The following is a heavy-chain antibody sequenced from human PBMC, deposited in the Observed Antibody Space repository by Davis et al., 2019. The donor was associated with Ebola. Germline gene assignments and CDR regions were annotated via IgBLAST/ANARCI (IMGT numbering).Heavy chain of an antibody. J-gene: IGHJ4*02. Sequence: GGSLRLSCAASGFTFSIHWMSWVRQAPGKGLEWVANINQDGSEKYYVDSVKGRFTVSRDNAKNSLFLHMNSLRVEDTALYYCTRVTSYGSYWGQGTPVTVSS. CDR1: GFTFSIHW. CDR3: TRVTSYGSY. V-gene: IGHV3-7*01. CDR2: INQDGSEK. D-gene: IGHD5-18*01.